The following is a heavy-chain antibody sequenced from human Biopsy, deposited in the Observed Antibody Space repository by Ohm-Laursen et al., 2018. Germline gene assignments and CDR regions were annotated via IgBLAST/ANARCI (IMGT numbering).Heavy chain of an antibody. CDR3: ARQVDFWSGYVDY. V-gene: IGHV4-59*04. CDR2: IYYSGNT. D-gene: IGHD3-3*01. Sequence: TLSLTCSVSGGSIISYYWTWIRQPPGKGLEWIGNIYYSGNTDYSPSLKSRVTISVDTSNNQFSLKLGSVTAADTAVYYCARQVDFWSGYVDYWGQGTLVAVSS. CDR1: GGSIISYY. J-gene: IGHJ4*02.